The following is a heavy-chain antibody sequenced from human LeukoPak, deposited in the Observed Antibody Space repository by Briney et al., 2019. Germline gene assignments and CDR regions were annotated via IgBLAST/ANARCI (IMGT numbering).Heavy chain of an antibody. D-gene: IGHD5-24*01. V-gene: IGHV3-9*01. CDR2: ISWNSGST. Sequence: GGSLRLSCAASGFTFDDYAMHWVRQAPGKGLEWVSGISWNSGSTGYADSVKGRFTISRDNAKNSLYLQMNSLRAEDTALYYCAKDSGFDGYNYFDYWGQGTLVTVSS. CDR3: AKDSGFDGYNYFDY. J-gene: IGHJ4*02. CDR1: GFTFDDYA.